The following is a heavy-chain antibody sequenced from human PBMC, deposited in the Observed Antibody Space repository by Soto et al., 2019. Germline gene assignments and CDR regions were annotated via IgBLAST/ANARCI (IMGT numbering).Heavy chain of an antibody. Sequence: VQLVESGGGLVQPGRSLRLSCAASGFTFDDYAMHWVRQAPGKGLEWVSGISWNSGSIGYADSVKGRFTISRDNAKNSLYLQMNSLRAEDTALYYCAKDIGVDTAMVTIDYWGQGTLVTVSS. J-gene: IGHJ4*02. D-gene: IGHD5-18*01. V-gene: IGHV3-9*01. CDR3: AKDIGVDTAMVTIDY. CDR2: ISWNSGSI. CDR1: GFTFDDYA.